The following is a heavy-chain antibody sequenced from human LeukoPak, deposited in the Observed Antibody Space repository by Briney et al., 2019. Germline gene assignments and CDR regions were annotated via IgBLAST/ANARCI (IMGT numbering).Heavy chain of an antibody. J-gene: IGHJ4*02. CDR3: ARRFRD. V-gene: IGHV3-48*03. D-gene: IGHD3-16*01. CDR2: IRDDGSTT. Sequence: PGGSLRLSCVGSGLNFSGFELNWVRQPPGKGLEWVSYIRDDGSTTTYADSVKGRFVISRDNTKNSLYLQMNSLRGEDTAIYYCARRFRDWGQGTLVTVSS. CDR1: GLNFSGFE.